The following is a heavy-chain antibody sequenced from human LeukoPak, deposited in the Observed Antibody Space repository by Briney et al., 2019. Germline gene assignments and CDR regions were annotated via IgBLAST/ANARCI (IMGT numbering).Heavy chain of an antibody. CDR1: GFTFSSYW. Sequence: QTGGSLRLSCAASGFTFSSYWVSWVRQAPGKGLEWVANIKQDGSEKYYVDSVKGRFTISRDNAKNSLYLQMNSLRAEDTAVYYCARGKSWFDPWGQGTLVTVSS. CDR2: IKQDGSEK. V-gene: IGHV3-7*01. J-gene: IGHJ5*02. CDR3: ARGKSWFDP.